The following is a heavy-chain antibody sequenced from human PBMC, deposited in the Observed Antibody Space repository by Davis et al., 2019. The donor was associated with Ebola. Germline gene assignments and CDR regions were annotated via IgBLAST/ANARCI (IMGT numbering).Heavy chain of an antibody. V-gene: IGHV1-2*02. CDR1: GYTLTELS. CDR3: ARWGVTTGYYGMDV. D-gene: IGHD4-17*01. Sequence: ASVTVSCKVSGYTLTELSMHWVRQAPGQGLEWMGWINPNSGGTNYAQKFQGRVTMTRDTSISTAYMELSRLRSDDTAVYYCARWGVTTGYYGMDVWGQGTTVTVSS. J-gene: IGHJ6*02. CDR2: INPNSGGT.